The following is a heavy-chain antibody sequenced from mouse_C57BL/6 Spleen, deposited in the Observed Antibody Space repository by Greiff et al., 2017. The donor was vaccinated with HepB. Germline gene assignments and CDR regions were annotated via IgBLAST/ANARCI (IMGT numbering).Heavy chain of an antibody. Sequence: EVQLQESGPGLVKPSQSLSLTCSVTGYSITSGYYWNWIRQFPGNKLEWMGYISYDGSNNYNPSLKNRISITRDTSKNQFFLKLNSVTTEDTATYYCAREATTVVATPYFDYWGQGTTLTVSS. CDR2: ISYDGSN. CDR3: AREATTVVATPYFDY. CDR1: GYSITSGYY. J-gene: IGHJ2*01. D-gene: IGHD1-1*01. V-gene: IGHV3-6*01.